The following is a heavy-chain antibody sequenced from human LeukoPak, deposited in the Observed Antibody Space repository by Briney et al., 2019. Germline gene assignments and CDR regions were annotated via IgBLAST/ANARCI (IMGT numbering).Heavy chain of an antibody. CDR1: GGTFSSYA. V-gene: IGHV1-69*05. CDR2: IILIFGTA. D-gene: IGHD3-22*01. CDR3: ARDDYDSSGYYAFDI. Sequence: SVKVSCQASGGTFSSYAISWVRQAPGQGLEWMGRIILIFGTANYAQKFQGRVTITTDESTSTAYMELSSLRSEDTAVYYCARDDYDSSGYYAFDIWGQGTMVTVSS. J-gene: IGHJ3*02.